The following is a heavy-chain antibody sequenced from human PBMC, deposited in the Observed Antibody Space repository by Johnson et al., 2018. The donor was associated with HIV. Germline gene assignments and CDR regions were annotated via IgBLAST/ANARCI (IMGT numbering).Heavy chain of an antibody. V-gene: IGHV3-30-3*01. CDR3: ASHVGSSVGSAFDI. D-gene: IGHD6-6*01. CDR2: ISYHGSNK. J-gene: IGHJ3*02. Sequence: QVQLLESGGGVVQPGRSLRLSCAPSGFTFSRYAMHWVRQAPGKGLEWVAVISYHGSNKYYADSVKGRFSISRDNSKNTLYLQMNSLRAEDTAVYYCASHVGSSVGSAFDIWGQGTMVTVSS. CDR1: GFTFSRYA.